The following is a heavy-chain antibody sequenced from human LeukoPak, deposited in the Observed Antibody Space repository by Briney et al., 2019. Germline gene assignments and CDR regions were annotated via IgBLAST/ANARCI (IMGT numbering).Heavy chain of an antibody. CDR3: ATRPAADIGPLDF. V-gene: IGHV3-23*01. D-gene: IGHD2-2*01. J-gene: IGHJ4*02. CDR1: GFSFSSYA. CDR2: ITASGHNT. Sequence: GGPLGLSCAASGFSFSSYAMSWVRQAPGKGLEWVSSITASGHNTYYVDSVKGRFTISRDNSKNTLYLQMDSLRADETAVYYCATRPAADIGPLDFWGQGTLVTVSS.